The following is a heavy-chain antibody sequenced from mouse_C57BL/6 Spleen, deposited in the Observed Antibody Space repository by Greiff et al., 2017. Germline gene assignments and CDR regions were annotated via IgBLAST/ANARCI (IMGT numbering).Heavy chain of an antibody. J-gene: IGHJ4*01. Sequence: EVQLQESVAELVRPGASVKLSCTASGFNIKNTYMHWVKQRPEQGLEWIGRIDPANGNTTYAPKFPGNATITADTSSNTAYLQLSSLTSEDTAIYYCATPIYYDYAADYARDYWGQGTSVTVSS. V-gene: IGHV14-3*01. D-gene: IGHD2-4*01. CDR2: IDPANGNT. CDR1: GFNIKNTY. CDR3: ATPIYYDYAADYARDY.